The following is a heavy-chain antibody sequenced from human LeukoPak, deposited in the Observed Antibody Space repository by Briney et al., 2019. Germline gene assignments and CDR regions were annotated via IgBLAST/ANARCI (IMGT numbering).Heavy chain of an antibody. CDR3: ARDLSSTANWEFDY. V-gene: IGHV1-2*06. CDR2: INSNSGGT. D-gene: IGHD7-27*01. J-gene: IGHJ4*02. CDR1: GYTFTDYF. Sequence: ASVKVSCKASGYTFTDYFIHWVRQAPGQGLEWMGRINSNSGGTEFAQRFQGRVTMTRDTSINTAYMELSRLGSDDTAVYYCARDLSSTANWEFDYWGQGTLVTVSS.